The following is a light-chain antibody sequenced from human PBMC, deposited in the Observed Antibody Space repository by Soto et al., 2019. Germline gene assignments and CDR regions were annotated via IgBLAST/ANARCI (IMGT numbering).Light chain of an antibody. V-gene: IGKV1-5*01. Sequence: DIQMTQSPSSLSASVGDRVTITCRASRSISSWLAWYQQKPGKAPKLLIFDAFSLESGVPSRFSGSRSGTGFTLTISSLQPDDYATYYCQQYNSYSPLTFGGGTKVDIK. CDR3: QQYNSYSPLT. J-gene: IGKJ4*01. CDR1: RSISSW. CDR2: DAF.